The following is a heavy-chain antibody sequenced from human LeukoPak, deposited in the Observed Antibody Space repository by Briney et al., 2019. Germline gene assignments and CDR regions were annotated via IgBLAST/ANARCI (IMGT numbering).Heavy chain of an antibody. CDR1: GFTFSSHA. D-gene: IGHD1-1*01. CDR2: ISTSGGST. CDR3: AKTINSWNGFDY. J-gene: IGHJ4*02. Sequence: PGGSLRLSCAASGFTFSSHAMSWVRQAPGKGLEWVSGISTSGGSTYYADSVKGRFTISRDNSKNTLYLQMNSLRAEDTAVYYCAKTINSWNGFDYWGQGTLVTVSS. V-gene: IGHV3-23*01.